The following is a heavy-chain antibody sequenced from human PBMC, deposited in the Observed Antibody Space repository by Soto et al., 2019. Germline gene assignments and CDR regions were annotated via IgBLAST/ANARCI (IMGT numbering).Heavy chain of an antibody. CDR3: GGEGGHFDGSCGPEY. D-gene: IGHD1-26*01. V-gene: IGHV1-69*01. J-gene: IGHJ4*02. Sequence: QVQLVQSGAEVKKPGSSVKVSCKTSGGSFTGYSFSWVRQAPGQGLEWMGGIIPIFGKGNYAQKFQGRVTITADESSSTAYMELSSLRYDDTAVYYCGGEGGHFDGSCGPEYWGQGTLVTVSS. CDR2: IIPIFGKG. CDR1: GGSFTGYS.